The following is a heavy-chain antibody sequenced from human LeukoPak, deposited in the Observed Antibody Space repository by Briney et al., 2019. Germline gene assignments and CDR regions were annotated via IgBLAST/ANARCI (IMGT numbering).Heavy chain of an antibody. V-gene: IGHV3-21*01. J-gene: IGHJ4*02. CDR3: ARDLRWYSSSWYYFDY. CDR1: GFTFSSYS. Sequence: PGGSLRLSCAASGFTFSSYSMNWVRQASGKGLEWVSSISSSSSYIYYADSVKGRFTISRDNAKNSLYLQMNSLRAEDTAVYYCARDLRWYSSSWYYFDYWGQGTLVTVSS. D-gene: IGHD6-13*01. CDR2: ISSSSSYI.